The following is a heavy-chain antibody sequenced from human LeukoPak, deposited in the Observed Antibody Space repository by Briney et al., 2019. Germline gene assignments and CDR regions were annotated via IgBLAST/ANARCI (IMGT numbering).Heavy chain of an antibody. CDR3: ASGFIAAAGHFDY. J-gene: IGHJ4*02. D-gene: IGHD6-13*01. CDR1: GGTFSNYA. V-gene: IGHV1-46*01. CDR2: INPSGGST. Sequence: GSSVKVSCKVSGGTFSNYAITWVRQAPGQGLEWMGIINPSGGSTSYAQKFQGRVTMTRDMSTSTVYMELSSLRSEDTAVYYCASGFIAAAGHFDYWGQGTLVTVSS.